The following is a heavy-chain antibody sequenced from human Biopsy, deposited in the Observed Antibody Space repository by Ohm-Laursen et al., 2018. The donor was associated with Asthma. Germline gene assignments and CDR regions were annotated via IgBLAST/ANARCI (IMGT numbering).Heavy chain of an antibody. V-gene: IGHV3-7*01. D-gene: IGHD2-2*01. CDR3: ARGGYCTSPTCPWGRYATDV. CDR2: ISSDGSAK. CDR1: GFTFGDYW. Sequence: SLRLSCSASGFTFGDYWMSWVRQSPGKGLEWVALISSDGSAKYSPSAVKGPVTVSRDNAKNSLYLHMNSLRAEDTAVYYCARGGYCTSPTCPWGRYATDVWGQGTTVTVSS. J-gene: IGHJ6*02.